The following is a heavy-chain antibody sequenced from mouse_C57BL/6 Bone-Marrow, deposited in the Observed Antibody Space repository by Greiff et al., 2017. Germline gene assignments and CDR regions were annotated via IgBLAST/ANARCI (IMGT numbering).Heavy chain of an antibody. Sequence: VQLQQPGAELVMPGASVKLSCKASGYTFTSYWMHWVKQRPGQGLEWIGEIDPSDSYTNYNQKFKGKSTLTVDKSSSTAYMQLSSLTSEDSAVYYCARGSSSPGFAYWGQGTLVTVSA. J-gene: IGHJ3*01. D-gene: IGHD1-1*01. CDR3: ARGSSSPGFAY. V-gene: IGHV1-69*01. CDR2: IDPSDSYT. CDR1: GYTFTSYW.